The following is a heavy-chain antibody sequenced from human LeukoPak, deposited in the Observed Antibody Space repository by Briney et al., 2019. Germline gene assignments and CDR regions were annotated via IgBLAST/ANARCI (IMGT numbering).Heavy chain of an antibody. J-gene: IGHJ6*03. CDR3: ARGRPDYYYYYMDV. CDR2: IYTSGST. V-gene: IGHV4-61*02. Sequence: SETLSLTCTVSGGSISSGSYYWSWIRQPAGKGLEWIGRIYTSGSTNYNPSLKSRVTISVDTSKNQFSLKLSSVTAADTAVYYYARGRPDYYYYYMDVWGKGTTVTISS. CDR1: GGSISSGSYY. D-gene: IGHD6-6*01.